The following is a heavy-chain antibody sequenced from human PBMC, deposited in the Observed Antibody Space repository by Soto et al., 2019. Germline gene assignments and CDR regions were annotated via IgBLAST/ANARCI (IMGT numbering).Heavy chain of an antibody. V-gene: IGHV1-2*04. CDR3: ARDGGTAQYYYYYYGMDV. J-gene: IGHJ6*02. CDR2: INPNSGGT. CDR1: GYTFTGYY. D-gene: IGHD2-21*02. Sequence: EASVKVSCKASGYTFTGYYMHWVRQAPGQGLEWMGWINPNSGGTNYAQKFQGWVTMTRDTSISTAYMELSRLRSDDTAVYYCARDGGTAQYYYYYYGMDVWGQGTTVTVSS.